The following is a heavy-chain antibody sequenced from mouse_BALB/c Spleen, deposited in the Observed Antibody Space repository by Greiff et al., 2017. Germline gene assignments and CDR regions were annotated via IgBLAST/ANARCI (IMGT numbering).Heavy chain of an antibody. J-gene: IGHJ4*01. CDR3: ASDGNYGAMDY. CDR2: IDPANGNT. CDR1: GFNIKDTY. Sequence: EVKLQESGAELVKPGASVKLSCTASGFNIKDTYMHWVKQRPEQGLEWIGRIDPANGNTKYDPKFQGKATITADTSSNTAYLQLSSLTSEDTAVYYCASDGNYGAMDYWGQGTSVTVSS. D-gene: IGHD2-1*01. V-gene: IGHV14-3*02.